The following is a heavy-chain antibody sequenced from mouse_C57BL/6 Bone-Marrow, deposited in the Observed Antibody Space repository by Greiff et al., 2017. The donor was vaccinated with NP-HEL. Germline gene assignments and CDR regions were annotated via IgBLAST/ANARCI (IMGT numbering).Heavy chain of an antibody. Sequence: VQLQQPGAELVMPGASVKLSCKASGYTFTSYWMHWVKQRPGQGLEWIGEIDPSDSYTNYNQNFKGKSTLTVDKSTSTAYMQLSSLTSEDSAVYYCARSWDAMDYWGQGTSVTVSS. CDR2: IDPSDSYT. CDR3: ARSWDAMDY. CDR1: GYTFTSYW. J-gene: IGHJ4*01. D-gene: IGHD4-1*01. V-gene: IGHV1-69*01.